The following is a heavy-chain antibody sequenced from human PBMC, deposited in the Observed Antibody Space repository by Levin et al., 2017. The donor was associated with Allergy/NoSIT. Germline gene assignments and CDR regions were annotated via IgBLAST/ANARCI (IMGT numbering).Heavy chain of an antibody. D-gene: IGHD3/OR15-3a*01. CDR3: ARVARAFQEDWFDN. J-gene: IGHJ4*02. Sequence: SQTLSLTCAISGDSVSSNSAAWNWIRQSPSRGLEWLGRTYYRSKWYNDYAVSVKSRITINPDTAKNQFSLQLNSVTPEDTAVYDCARVARAFQEDWFDNWGQGTLVTVSS. CDR2: TYYRSKWYN. CDR1: GDSVSSNSAA. V-gene: IGHV6-1*01.